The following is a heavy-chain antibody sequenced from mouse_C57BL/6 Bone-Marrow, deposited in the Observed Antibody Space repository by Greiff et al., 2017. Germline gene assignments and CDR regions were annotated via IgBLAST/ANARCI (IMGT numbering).Heavy chain of an antibody. CDR1: GYTFTSYW. CDR2: IHPNSGST. Sequence: VQLQQPGAELVKPGASVKLSCKASGYTFTSYWMHWVKQRPGQGLEWIGMIHPNSGSTNYNEKFKSKATLTVDKSSSTAYMQLSSLTSEDSAVXYCARYSNFLYWYFDVWGTGTTVTVSS. V-gene: IGHV1-64*01. D-gene: IGHD2-5*01. J-gene: IGHJ1*03. CDR3: ARYSNFLYWYFDV.